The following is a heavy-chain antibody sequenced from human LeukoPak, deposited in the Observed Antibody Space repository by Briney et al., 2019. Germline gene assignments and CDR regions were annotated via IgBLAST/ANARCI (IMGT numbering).Heavy chain of an antibody. J-gene: IGHJ4*02. D-gene: IGHD3-22*01. V-gene: IGHV1-18*01. CDR1: GYTFTRYN. Sequence: ASVRVSCKASGYTFTRYNINWVRQAPGQGLEWMGWISAYNGNTNYAQKLQGRVTMTTDTSTTTAYMELRSLRSDDTAVYYCARDHPYYYDTSGYPHSFFDYWGQGTLVTVSS. CDR3: ARDHPYYYDTSGYPHSFFDY. CDR2: ISAYNGNT.